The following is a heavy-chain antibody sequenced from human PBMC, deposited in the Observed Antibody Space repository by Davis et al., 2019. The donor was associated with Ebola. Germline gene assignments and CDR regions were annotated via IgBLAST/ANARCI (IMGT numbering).Heavy chain of an antibody. D-gene: IGHD7-27*01. CDR3: ARTTKTHISDWGLGYSLHDP. V-gene: IGHV4-34*01. Sequence: SETLSLTCAVSGASLSDFFWSWIRQPPGKGLEWIGEIGHSGYTVYNPSVESRVSLSVATSKNEISLKLTSVTAADTAVYYCARTTKTHISDWGLGYSLHDPWGHGTQVTVSS. J-gene: IGHJ5*02. CDR1: GASLSDFF. CDR2: IGHSGYT.